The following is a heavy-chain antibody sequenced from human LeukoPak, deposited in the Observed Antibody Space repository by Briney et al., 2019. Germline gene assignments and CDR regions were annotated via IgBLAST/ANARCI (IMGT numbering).Heavy chain of an antibody. CDR2: IYQSGNT. CDR1: GDSTSSGGYS. Sequence: SETLSLTCAVSGDSTSSGGYSWNWIRQPPGKGLEWIGNIYQSGNTYNNPSLRSRVTISADRSKNQFSLKLSSVTAADTAVYYCMRIYCSNISCYYFDYWGQGTLVTVSS. CDR3: MRIYCSNISCYYFDY. J-gene: IGHJ4*02. V-gene: IGHV4-30-2*01. D-gene: IGHD2-2*01.